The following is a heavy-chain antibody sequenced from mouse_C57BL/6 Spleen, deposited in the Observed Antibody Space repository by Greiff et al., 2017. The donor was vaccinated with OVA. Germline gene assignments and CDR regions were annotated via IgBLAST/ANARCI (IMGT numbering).Heavy chain of an antibody. CDR2: IDPSDSYT. CDR3: ARPNYGSYEGYAMDY. CDR1: GYTFTSYW. J-gene: IGHJ4*01. Sequence: QVQLQQPGAELVMPGASVKLSCKASGYTFTSYWMHWVKQRPGQGLEWIGEIDPSDSYTNYNQKFKGKSTLTVDKSSSTAYMQLSSLTSEDSAVYDGARPNYGSYEGYAMDYWGQGTSVTVSS. D-gene: IGHD1-1*02. V-gene: IGHV1-69*01.